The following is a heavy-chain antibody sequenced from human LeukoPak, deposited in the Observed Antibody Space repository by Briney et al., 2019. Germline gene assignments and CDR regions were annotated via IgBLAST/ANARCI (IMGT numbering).Heavy chain of an antibody. Sequence: GGSLRLSCAASGFTFDDYAMHWVRQAPGKGLEWVSGISWNSGSTGYADSVKGRFTISRDNAKNSLYLQMNSLRAEDMALYYCAKGGEIAAAPFDYWGQGTLVTVSS. CDR1: GFTFDDYA. CDR3: AKGGEIAAAPFDY. D-gene: IGHD6-13*01. J-gene: IGHJ4*02. V-gene: IGHV3-9*03. CDR2: ISWNSGST.